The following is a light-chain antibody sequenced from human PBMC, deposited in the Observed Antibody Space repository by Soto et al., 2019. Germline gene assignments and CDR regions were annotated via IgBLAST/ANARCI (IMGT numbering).Light chain of an antibody. V-gene: IGKV3-15*01. Sequence: EIVMTQSPATLSVSPGERATLSCRASQSVSGNLAWYQQKPGQAPRLLIYGASTRATGIPARFSGSGSGTDFTLTISSLQSEDFAVYYCQQYNNWPQTCGQGTKVEIK. J-gene: IGKJ1*01. CDR1: QSVSGN. CDR2: GAS. CDR3: QQYNNWPQT.